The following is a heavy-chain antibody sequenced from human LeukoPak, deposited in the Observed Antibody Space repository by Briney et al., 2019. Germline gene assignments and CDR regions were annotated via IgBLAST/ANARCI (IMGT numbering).Heavy chain of an antibody. Sequence: PSETLSLTCTVSGGSISSYYWSWIRQPPGKGLEWIGYIYYSESTNYNPSLKSRVTISVDTSKNQFSLKLSSVTAADTAVYYCARHRGIVYSYGSIIDYWGQGTLVTVSS. CDR1: GGSISSYY. CDR3: ARHRGIVYSYGSIIDY. J-gene: IGHJ4*02. CDR2: IYYSEST. D-gene: IGHD5-18*01. V-gene: IGHV4-59*08.